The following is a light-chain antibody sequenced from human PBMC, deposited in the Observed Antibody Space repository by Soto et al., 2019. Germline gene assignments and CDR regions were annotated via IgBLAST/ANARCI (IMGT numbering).Light chain of an antibody. J-gene: IGKJ1*01. CDR1: QTISSC. CDR3: QHDNSYSEA. Sequence: DIQMTQSPSTLSGSVGDRVTITCRARQTISSCLAWYQHKQGKAPKYLIYKSSTLKSGVPSRFSGSGSGTEFTLTISSLQPDDFATYYCQHDNSYSEAFGQGTKVELK. V-gene: IGKV1-5*03. CDR2: KSS.